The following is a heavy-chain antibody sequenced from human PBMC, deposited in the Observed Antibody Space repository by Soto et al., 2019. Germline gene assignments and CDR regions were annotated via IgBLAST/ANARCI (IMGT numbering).Heavy chain of an antibody. CDR3: ARRLLEYSSGWYWFDP. J-gene: IGHJ5*02. CDR1: GGTFSSYA. D-gene: IGHD6-19*01. Sequence: ASVKVSCKASGGTFSSYAISWVRQAPGQGLEWMGGIIPIFGTANYAQKFQGRVTITADESTSTAYMELSSLRSEDTAVYYCARRLLEYSSGWYWFDPWGQGTLVTVSS. CDR2: IIPIFGTA. V-gene: IGHV1-69*13.